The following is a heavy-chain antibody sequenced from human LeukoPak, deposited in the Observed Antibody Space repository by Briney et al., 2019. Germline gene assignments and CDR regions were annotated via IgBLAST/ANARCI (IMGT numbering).Heavy chain of an antibody. Sequence: PGGSLRLSCVGSGFTFSSYWMSWVRQAPGKGLEWVANIKQDGSEKYYVDSVKGRFTISRDNAKNSLCLQMNSLRAEDTAVYYCARDGAPDAHCSSSSCAIRWGQGTLVTVSS. CDR2: IKQDGSEK. V-gene: IGHV3-7*01. D-gene: IGHD2-2*01. J-gene: IGHJ4*02. CDR1: GFTFSSYW. CDR3: ARDGAPDAHCSSSSCAIR.